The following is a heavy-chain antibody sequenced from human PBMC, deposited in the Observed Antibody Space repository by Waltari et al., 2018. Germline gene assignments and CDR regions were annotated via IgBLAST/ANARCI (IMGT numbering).Heavy chain of an antibody. CDR3: ARDRGRGIYLDS. Sequence: QMQLQESGPGLVKPSGTLSVTCTVSGDSMSSGDWWSWVRQSPEKGLEWMGQIQRSGRTHYNPSFESRVTISMDSSNNQFSLKVTSTTAADTAVYYCARDRGRGIYLDSWGRGTLVTVSP. D-gene: IGHD2-15*01. CDR1: GDSMSSGDW. J-gene: IGHJ4*02. CDR2: IQRSGRT. V-gene: IGHV4-4*02.